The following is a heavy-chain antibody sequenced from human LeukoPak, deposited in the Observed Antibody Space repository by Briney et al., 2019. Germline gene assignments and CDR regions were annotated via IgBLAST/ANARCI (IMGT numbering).Heavy chain of an antibody. J-gene: IGHJ4*02. D-gene: IGHD3-16*01. CDR2: ISYDGSNK. Sequence: GGSLRLSCAASGFTFSSYGMNWVRQAPGKGLEWVAVISYDGSNKYYADSVKGRLTISRDNSKNTLYLQMSSLRAEDTAVYYCAKVPRGVMITLDYWGQGTLVTVSS. CDR3: AKVPRGVMITLDY. CDR1: GFTFSSYG. V-gene: IGHV3-30*18.